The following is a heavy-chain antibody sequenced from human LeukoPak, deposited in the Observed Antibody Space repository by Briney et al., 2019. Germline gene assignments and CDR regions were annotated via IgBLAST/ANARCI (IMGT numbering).Heavy chain of an antibody. CDR1: GFTFSDYY. CDR2: ISSSGSTI. Sequence: PGGSLRLSCAASGFTFSDYYMNWVRQAPGKGLEWVSYISSSGSTIYYADSVKGRFTISRDNAKNSLYLQMNSLRAEDTAVYYCARVSVIIYDIVVVPAPLDYWGQGTLVTVSS. J-gene: IGHJ4*02. D-gene: IGHD2-2*01. CDR3: ARVSVIIYDIVVVPAPLDY. V-gene: IGHV3-11*04.